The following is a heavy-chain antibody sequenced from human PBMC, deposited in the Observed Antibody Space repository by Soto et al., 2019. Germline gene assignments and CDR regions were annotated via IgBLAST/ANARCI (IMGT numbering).Heavy chain of an antibody. D-gene: IGHD6-19*01. J-gene: IGHJ4*02. CDR1: GDSITSSNW. CDR2: IYHSGST. V-gene: IGHV4-4*02. Sequence: PSETLSLTCDVSGDSITSSNWWSWVRQPPGKGLEWIGEIYHSGSTNYNPSLQGRVTIAVDKSKNHFSLRLNSVATADTAAYYCARDERSVYSSGWYLYWGPGTLVTVSS. CDR3: ARDERSVYSSGWYLY.